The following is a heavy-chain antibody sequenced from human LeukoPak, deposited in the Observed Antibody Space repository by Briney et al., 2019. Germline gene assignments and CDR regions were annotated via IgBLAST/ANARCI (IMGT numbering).Heavy chain of an antibody. CDR2: ISDYNGNT. Sequence: GASVRLSCKASVYTFTSYGISWVRHAPGQGLEWMGWISDYNGNTNYAKKLQGRVTMTTDTSTSTAYKELKSLRSDDTAVYDCARDLYRDSLPVSWFDPWGQGTLVSVSS. CDR1: VYTFTSYG. D-gene: IGHD4-11*01. V-gene: IGHV1-18*01. J-gene: IGHJ5*02. CDR3: ARDLYRDSLPVSWFDP.